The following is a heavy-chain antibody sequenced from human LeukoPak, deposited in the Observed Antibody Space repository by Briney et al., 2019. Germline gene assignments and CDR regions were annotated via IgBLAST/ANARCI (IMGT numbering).Heavy chain of an antibody. Sequence: GESLKISCQGSGYSFTSYWIGRVRQLPGKGLEWMGIIYPGDSDTRYSPSFQGQVTISADKSISTAYLQWSSLKASDTAMYYCARPPDTHDAFDIWGQGTMVTVSS. J-gene: IGHJ3*02. CDR2: IYPGDSDT. CDR3: ARPPDTHDAFDI. V-gene: IGHV5-51*01. D-gene: IGHD2-2*02. CDR1: GYSFTSYW.